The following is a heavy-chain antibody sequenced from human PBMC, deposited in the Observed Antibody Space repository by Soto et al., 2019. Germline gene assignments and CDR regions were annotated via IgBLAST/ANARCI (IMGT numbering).Heavy chain of an antibody. J-gene: IGHJ5*02. Sequence: QVQLVQSGAEVKKPGSSVKVSCKASGGTFSSYAISWVRQAPGQGLEWMGGIIPIFGTANYAQKFQGRVTITADXXTXTXXMELSSLRSEDTAVYYCARGTMVRGVIITFGWFDPWGQGTLVTVSS. CDR2: IIPIFGTA. CDR3: ARGTMVRGVIITFGWFDP. D-gene: IGHD3-10*01. V-gene: IGHV1-69*12. CDR1: GGTFSSYA.